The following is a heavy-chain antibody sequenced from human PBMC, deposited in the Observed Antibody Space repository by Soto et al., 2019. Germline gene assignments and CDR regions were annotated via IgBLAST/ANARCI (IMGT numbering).Heavy chain of an antibody. D-gene: IGHD6-25*01. J-gene: IGHJ4*02. Sequence: QVQLVQSGAEVKKPGASVKVSCKASGYTFTSYGISWVRQAPGQGLEWMGWISAYNGNTNYAQKLQSRVTMTTDTSTSAAYTELRSLRSDDTAVDYWARDAAAGLNDYWGQGTLVTVSS. CDR2: ISAYNGNT. CDR1: GYTFTSYG. V-gene: IGHV1-18*01. CDR3: ARDAAAGLNDY.